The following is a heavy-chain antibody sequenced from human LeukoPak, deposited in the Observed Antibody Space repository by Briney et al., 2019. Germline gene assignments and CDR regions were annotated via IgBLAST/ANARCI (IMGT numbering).Heavy chain of an antibody. V-gene: IGHV3-74*01. CDR2: INSDGGGA. J-gene: IGHJ5*02. CDR1: GITFGDSW. CDR3: ARDVPHNWFDT. Sequence: GGSLRLSCAASGITFGDSWMHWVRQGPGKGLGWISRINSDGGGAIYADSVKGRFTVSRDNAKNTLYLQMNSLRAEDTAVYYCARDVPHNWFDTWGQGTLVTVSS.